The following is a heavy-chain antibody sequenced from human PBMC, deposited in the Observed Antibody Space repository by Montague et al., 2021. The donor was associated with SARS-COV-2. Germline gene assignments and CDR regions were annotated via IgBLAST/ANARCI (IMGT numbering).Heavy chain of an antibody. J-gene: IGHJ6*02. CDR2: INHRGTT. V-gene: IGHV4-34*01. CDR1: GGSFSVSGYY. Sequence: SETLSLTCAVYGGSFSVSGYYWSWIRQPQGKGLEWIGEINHRGTTTYNPSLNSRVTMSVDTSKNQFSLTLISVGAADTAVYYCARISRGRSGWGWYNYDGMDVWGQGTPVIVSS. CDR3: ARISRGRSGWGWYNYDGMDV. D-gene: IGHD1-1*01.